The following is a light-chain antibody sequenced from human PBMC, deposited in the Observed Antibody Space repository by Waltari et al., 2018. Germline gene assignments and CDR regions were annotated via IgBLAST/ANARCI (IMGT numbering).Light chain of an antibody. J-gene: IGLJ2*01. CDR1: SSNFGDND. V-gene: IGLV1-51*01. Sequence: QSVLTQPPSVSAAPGQKVTISRPGSSSNFGDNDAAWYQQFPGTAPKLPLYDNNKRPSGITDRFSGSKSGTSATLGITGLQTGDEADYYCGTWDSSLRGGVFGGGTKLTVL. CDR3: GTWDSSLRGGV. CDR2: DNN.